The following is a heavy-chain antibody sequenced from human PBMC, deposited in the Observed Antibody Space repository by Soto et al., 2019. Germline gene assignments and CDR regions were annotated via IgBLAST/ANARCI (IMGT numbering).Heavy chain of an antibody. CDR1: GYTFTSYS. D-gene: IGHD4-17*01. J-gene: IGHJ4*02. CDR3: ARRYGDISSAAGFDY. V-gene: IGHV1-18*01. CDR2: IHPYSGRT. Sequence: ASVKVSCKASGYTFTSYSISWVRQAPGQGLEWMTWIHPYSGRTNSAQKFQGRVTMTTDTSTSTVYMELRRLRSDDTAVYYCARRYGDISSAAGFDYWGQGTLVTVSS.